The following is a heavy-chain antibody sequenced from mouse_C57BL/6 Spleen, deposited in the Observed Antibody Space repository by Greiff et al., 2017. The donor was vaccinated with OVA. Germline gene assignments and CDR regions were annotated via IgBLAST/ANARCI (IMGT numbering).Heavy chain of an antibody. V-gene: IGHV1-55*01. CDR1: GYTFTSYW. J-gene: IGHJ4*01. Sequence: VKPGASVKMSCKASGYTFTSYWITWVKQRPGQGLEWIGDIYPGSGSTNYNEKFKSKATLTVATSSSTAYMQLSSLTSEDSAVYYCARKGDDYDGYYAMDYWGQGTSVTVSS. D-gene: IGHD2-4*01. CDR2: IYPGSGST. CDR3: ARKGDDYDGYYAMDY.